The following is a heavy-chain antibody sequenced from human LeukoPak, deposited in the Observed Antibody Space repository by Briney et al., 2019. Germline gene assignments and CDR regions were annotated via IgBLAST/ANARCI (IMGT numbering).Heavy chain of an antibody. J-gene: IGHJ5*02. Sequence: SETLSLTCTVSGGSISNYYWSWIRQPPGMGLEWIGYIYYSGTTKYNPSLKSRVTISVDTSKNQFSLNLSSVTAADTAIYFCARHLIPGRPGGRFDPWGQGTLVTVSS. CDR3: ARHLIPGRPGGRFDP. V-gene: IGHV4-59*08. CDR1: GGSISNYY. CDR2: IYYSGTT. D-gene: IGHD2-2*01.